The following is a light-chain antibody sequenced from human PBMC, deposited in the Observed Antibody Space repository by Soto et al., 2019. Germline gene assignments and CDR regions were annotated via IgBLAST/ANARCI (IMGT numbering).Light chain of an antibody. CDR1: QTMTRAY. V-gene: IGKV3-20*01. CDR3: HQYHSPPQT. J-gene: IGKJ2*01. Sequence: EIVLMQSPGTLSLSPGERATLSCRASQTMTRAYVAWYQQKPGQAPRLLIYAASYRATGISDKFSGSGSGTYFSLTISRLEPEDSAVYDCHQYHSPPQTFGQGTKVEIK. CDR2: AAS.